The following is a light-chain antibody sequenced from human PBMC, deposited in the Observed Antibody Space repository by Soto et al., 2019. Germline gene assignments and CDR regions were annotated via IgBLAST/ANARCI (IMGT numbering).Light chain of an antibody. CDR3: AAWDDSLSGYV. V-gene: IGLV1-47*01. CDR2: RNN. Sequence: QSVLTQPPSASGTPGQRVTISCSGSSSNIGNHYVYWYQHLPGTAPKLLIYRNNQRPSGVPDRCSGSHAGTSGSLAISGLRSEDEADYYCAAWDDSLSGYVFGTGTKLTVL. CDR1: SSNIGNHY. J-gene: IGLJ1*01.